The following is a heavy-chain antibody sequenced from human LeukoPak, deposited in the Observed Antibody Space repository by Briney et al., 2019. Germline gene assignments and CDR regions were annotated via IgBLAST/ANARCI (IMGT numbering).Heavy chain of an antibody. V-gene: IGHV4-31*03. Sequence: SQTLSLTCTVSGSSISSGEYYWSWIRQHPGKGLEWIGYIYYNRSTYYNPSLKSRVTISVDTSKNQFSLKLTSVTAADTAVYYCARDLLDTSMVHYWYFDLWGSGTLVSVSS. J-gene: IGHJ2*01. CDR2: IYYNRST. CDR1: GSSISSGEYY. D-gene: IGHD5-18*01. CDR3: ARDLLDTSMVHYWYFDL.